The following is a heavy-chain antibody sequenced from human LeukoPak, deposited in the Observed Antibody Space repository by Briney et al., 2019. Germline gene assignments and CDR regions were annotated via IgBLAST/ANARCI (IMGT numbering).Heavy chain of an antibody. CDR3: AKGGHDFNPFYW. J-gene: IGHJ4*02. CDR1: GFTFSTYA. Sequence: GGSLRLSCAASGFTFSTYAMGWVRQAPGKGLEWVSSIKGGGGDSFYADSVKGRFTISRDNSKSTLFLQLNSLRADDTAVYYCAKGGHDFNPFYWWGQGTLVTVSS. CDR2: IKGGGGDS. V-gene: IGHV3-23*01. D-gene: IGHD2-21*02.